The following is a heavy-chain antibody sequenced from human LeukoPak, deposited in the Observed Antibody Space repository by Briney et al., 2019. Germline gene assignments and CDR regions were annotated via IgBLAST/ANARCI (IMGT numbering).Heavy chain of an antibody. Sequence: SVKVSCKASGGTFSSYAISWVRQAPGQGLEWTGGNIPIFGTANYAQKFQGRVTITADESTSTAYMELSSLRSEDTAVYYFARDKNMEGFDPWGQGTLVTVSS. D-gene: IGHD2/OR15-2a*01. J-gene: IGHJ5*02. V-gene: IGHV1-69*13. CDR2: NIPIFGTA. CDR3: ARDKNMEGFDP. CDR1: GGTFSSYA.